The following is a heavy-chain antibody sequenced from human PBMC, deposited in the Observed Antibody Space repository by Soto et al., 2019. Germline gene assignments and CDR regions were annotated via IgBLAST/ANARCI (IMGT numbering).Heavy chain of an antibody. CDR1: GGSISSYY. J-gene: IGHJ6*02. CDR2: IYYSGST. V-gene: IGHV4-59*01. D-gene: IGHD6-13*01. CDR3: ARESLMAAAGTYYYYGMDV. Sequence: PSETLSLTCTVSGGSISSYYWSWIRQPPGKGLEWIGYIYYSGSTNYNPSLKSRVTISVDTSKNQFSLKLGSVTAADTAVYYCARESLMAAAGTYYYYGMDVWGQGTTVTVSS.